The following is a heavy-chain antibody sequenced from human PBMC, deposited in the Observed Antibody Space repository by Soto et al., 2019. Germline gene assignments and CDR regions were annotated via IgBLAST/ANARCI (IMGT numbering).Heavy chain of an antibody. V-gene: IGHV3-48*04. CDR3: ARDRYCTNGVCYWRGIHYYGMDV. J-gene: IGHJ6*02. Sequence: PGGSLRLSCVASGFTFSSYSMVWVRQAPGKGLEWISYIFVTSSPIYYADSVKGRFTVSRDNAKNSVFLVMNSLRAEDTAVYYCARDRYCTNGVCYWRGIHYYGMDVWGQGTTVTVSS. CDR2: IFVTSSPI. D-gene: IGHD2-8*01. CDR1: GFTFSSYS.